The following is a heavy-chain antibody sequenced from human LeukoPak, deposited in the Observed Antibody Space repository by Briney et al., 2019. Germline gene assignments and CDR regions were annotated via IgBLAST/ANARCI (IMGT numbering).Heavy chain of an antibody. V-gene: IGHV3-74*03. CDR3: VRSLVAASDY. J-gene: IGHJ4*02. CDR1: GFTLSGYW. Sequence: PGGSLRLSCAASGFTLSGYWMHWVRQAPGKGLVWVSRINTDGSRTTYADSVKGRFTISRDNAKNTVSLQMNSLRAEDTAVYYCVRSLVAASDYWGQGTLVTVSS. CDR2: INTDGSRT. D-gene: IGHD1-26*01.